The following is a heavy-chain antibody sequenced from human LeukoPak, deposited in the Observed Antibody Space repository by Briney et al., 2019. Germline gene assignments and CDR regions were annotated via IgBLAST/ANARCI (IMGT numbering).Heavy chain of an antibody. Sequence: GGSLRLSCAASGFTFSSYAMSWVRQVPGKGLEWVSAISGSGGSTYYADSVKGRFTISRDNSKNTLYLQMNSLRAEDTAVYYCAKRNYDSSGYYLDYWGQGTLVTVSS. CDR3: AKRNYDSSGYYLDY. CDR2: ISGSGGST. CDR1: GFTFSSYA. V-gene: IGHV3-23*01. J-gene: IGHJ4*02. D-gene: IGHD3-22*01.